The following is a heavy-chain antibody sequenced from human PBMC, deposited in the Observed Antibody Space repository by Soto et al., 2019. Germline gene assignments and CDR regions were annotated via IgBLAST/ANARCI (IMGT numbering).Heavy chain of an antibody. D-gene: IGHD4-17*01. Sequence: QVQLVESGGGVVQPGRSLRLSCAASGFTFSSYGMHWVRQAPGKGLEWVAVIWYDGSNKYYADSVKGRFTISRDNSKNTLYLQMNSLRAEDTAVYYCARGRRPSVDYGDYDAFDIWGQGTMVTVSS. J-gene: IGHJ3*02. V-gene: IGHV3-33*01. CDR3: ARGRRPSVDYGDYDAFDI. CDR1: GFTFSSYG. CDR2: IWYDGSNK.